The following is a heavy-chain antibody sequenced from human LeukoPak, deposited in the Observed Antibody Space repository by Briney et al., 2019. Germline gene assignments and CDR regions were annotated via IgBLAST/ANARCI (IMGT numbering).Heavy chain of an antibody. CDR3: TRGMLRQPPDY. CDR1: GGSISSSS. Sequence: LSLTCTVSGGSISSSSDYWGWIRQAPGKGLEWVTAISDDETYKFYADSVKGRFTISRDNSKNTLYLQMNSLRVEDTAIYYCTRGMLRQPPDYWGQGMLVTVSS. J-gene: IGHJ4*02. V-gene: IGHV3-30*03. D-gene: IGHD3-10*02. CDR2: ISDDETYK.